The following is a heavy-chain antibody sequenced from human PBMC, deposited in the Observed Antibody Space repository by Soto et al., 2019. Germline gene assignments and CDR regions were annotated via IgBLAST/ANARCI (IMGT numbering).Heavy chain of an antibody. CDR1: RGSINTDSYW. CDR2: IYYSATT. Sequence: QLQLQESGPGLVKPSETLSLTCTVSRGSINTDSYWWVWIRQPPGKGLEWIGSIYYSATTYYNPSLKSRVTISIDTSKNQFSLTLSSMTAGDTAVYYCARQPAAGKWTFDIWGQGTVVTVSS. J-gene: IGHJ3*02. V-gene: IGHV4-39*01. CDR3: ARQPAAGKWTFDI. D-gene: IGHD1-26*01.